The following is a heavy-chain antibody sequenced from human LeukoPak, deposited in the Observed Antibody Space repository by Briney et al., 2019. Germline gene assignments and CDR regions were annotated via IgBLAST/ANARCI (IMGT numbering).Heavy chain of an antibody. Sequence: SETLSLTCTVSGGSISSYYWSWIRQPPGKGLEWIGYIYYSGSTNYNPSLKSRVTISVDTSKNQFSLKLSSVTAADTAVYYCARLGGSGSYYPPYYYYYMDVWGKGTTVTISS. D-gene: IGHD3-10*01. CDR1: GGSISSYY. J-gene: IGHJ6*03. CDR3: ARLGGSGSYYPPYYYYYMDV. V-gene: IGHV4-59*12. CDR2: IYYSGST.